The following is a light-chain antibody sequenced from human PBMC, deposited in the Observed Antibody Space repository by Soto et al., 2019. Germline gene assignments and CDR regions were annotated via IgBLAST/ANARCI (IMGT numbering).Light chain of an antibody. CDR1: QTVSGS. V-gene: IGKV1-5*03. J-gene: IGKJ1*01. CDR2: KAS. Sequence: DIQMTQSPSTLSASVGDRVTITCRASQTVSGSLAWYQQRPGKAPKVLIYKASNLESGVPSRFSGSGSGTEFTLTISSLQPDDFATYYCQDSNIISGTFGQGTKVEIK. CDR3: QDSNIISGT.